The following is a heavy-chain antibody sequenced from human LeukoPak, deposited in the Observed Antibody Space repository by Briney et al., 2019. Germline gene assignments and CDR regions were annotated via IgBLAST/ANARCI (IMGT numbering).Heavy chain of an antibody. J-gene: IGHJ4*02. Sequence: PSETLSLTCTVSGDSIGSGDYYWSWIRQPPGKGLEWIGYIYHSGSTYYNPSLKSRVTISVDRSKILFSMKLSSVTAADTAVYYCARVRLAVVPWIDYWGQGTLVTVSS. CDR3: ARVRLAVVPWIDY. CDR2: IYHSGST. CDR1: GDSIGSGDYY. V-gene: IGHV4-30-2*01. D-gene: IGHD6-19*01.